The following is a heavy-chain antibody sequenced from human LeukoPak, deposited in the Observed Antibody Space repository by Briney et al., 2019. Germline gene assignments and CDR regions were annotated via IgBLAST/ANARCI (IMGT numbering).Heavy chain of an antibody. CDR2: IRYDGSNK. V-gene: IGHV3-30*02. J-gene: IGHJ4*02. CDR1: GFTFSSYG. D-gene: IGHD3-9*01. CDR3: AKDSGNGLYYDILTGYSLPDY. Sequence: PGGSLRLSCAASGFTFSSYGMHWVRQAPGKGLEWVAFIRYDGSNKYYADSVKGRFTISRDNSKNTLYLQMNSLRAEDTAVYYCAKDSGNGLYYDILTGYSLPDYWGQGTLVTVSS.